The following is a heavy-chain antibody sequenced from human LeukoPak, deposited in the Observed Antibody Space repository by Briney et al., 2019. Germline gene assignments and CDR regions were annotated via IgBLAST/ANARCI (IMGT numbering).Heavy chain of an antibody. CDR2: IYHSGST. D-gene: IGHD1-14*01. CDR3: ARHEPAWRGAFDV. CDR1: GVSIYNYH. J-gene: IGHJ3*01. Sequence: SETLSLTCIVSGVSIYNYHWSWVRQPPGEGLEWISYIYHSGSTDSNPSLKGRVTTLVDTSKNQFSLSLRSVTAADTAVYYCARHEPAWRGAFDVWGQGSMVTVSS. V-gene: IGHV4-59*08.